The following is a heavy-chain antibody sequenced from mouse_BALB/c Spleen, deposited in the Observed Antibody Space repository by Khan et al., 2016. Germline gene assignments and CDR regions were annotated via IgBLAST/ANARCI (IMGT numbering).Heavy chain of an antibody. CDR2: ISYSGYT. CDR3: AKGRRKAWFAY. CDR1: GYSITSDYV. J-gene: IGHJ3*01. Sequence: EVQLQESGPGLVKPSQSLSLTCTVTGYSITSDYVWNWIRQFPGNKLEWMGYISYSGYTSYNPSLKSRIPITRDTSKNQFFLQLNSVTTEDSATYYCAKGRRKAWFAYWGQGTLVTVSA. V-gene: IGHV3-2*02.